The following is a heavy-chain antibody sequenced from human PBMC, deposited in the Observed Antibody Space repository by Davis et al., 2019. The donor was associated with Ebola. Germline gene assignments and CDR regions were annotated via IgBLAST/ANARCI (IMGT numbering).Heavy chain of an antibody. D-gene: IGHD1-26*01. CDR2: ISGSGGST. CDR3: ARDYSGSYLPAFDI. CDR1: GFTFSSYA. V-gene: IGHV3-23*01. Sequence: GESLKISCAASGFTFSSYAMSWVRQAPGRGLEWVSAISGSGGSTYYADSVKGRFTISRDNPKNTLYLQMNSLRAEDTAVYYCARDYSGSYLPAFDIWGQGTMVTVSS. J-gene: IGHJ3*02.